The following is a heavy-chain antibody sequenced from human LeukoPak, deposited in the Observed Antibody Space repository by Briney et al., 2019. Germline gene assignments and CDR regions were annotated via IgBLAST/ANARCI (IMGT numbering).Heavy chain of an antibody. J-gene: IGHJ5*02. CDR1: GYTFTGYY. CDR3: ARGFGEAATNWFDP. D-gene: IGHD3-10*01. CDR2: INPNSGGT. Sequence: ASVKVSCKASGYTFTGYYMHWVRQAPGQGLEWMGWINPNSGGTNYAQKFQGRVTMTRDTSISTAYMELSRLRSDDTAVYYCARGFGEAATNWFDPWGQGTLVTVSS. V-gene: IGHV1-2*02.